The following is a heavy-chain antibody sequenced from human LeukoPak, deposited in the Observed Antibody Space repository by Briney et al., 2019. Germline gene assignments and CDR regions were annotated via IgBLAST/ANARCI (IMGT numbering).Heavy chain of an antibody. D-gene: IGHD4-23*01. V-gene: IGHV4-30-2*01. CDR3: ASGNEYYYYGMDV. J-gene: IGHJ6*02. Sequence: TLSLTCAVSGGSISSGGYSWSWIRQPPGKGLERIGYIYHSGSTYYNPSLKSRVTISVDRSKNQFSLKLSSVTAADTAVYYCASGNEYYYYGMDVWGQGTTVTVSS. CDR2: IYHSGST. CDR1: GGSISSGGYS.